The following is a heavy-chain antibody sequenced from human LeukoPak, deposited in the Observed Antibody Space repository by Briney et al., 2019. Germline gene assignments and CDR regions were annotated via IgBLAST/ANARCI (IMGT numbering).Heavy chain of an antibody. J-gene: IGHJ4*02. CDR3: VKDEDLYSPTWYLFED. CDR2: ITSSGASA. D-gene: IGHD5-12*01. V-gene: IGHV3-23*01. CDR1: GFTFSSYA. Sequence: GGSLRLSCVASGFTFSSYAMTWVRQAPGKGLEWVSGITSSGASAYYAASVKGRFTVSRDNSENTLYLQIDNLSAEDSGTYYCVKDEDLYSPTWYLFEDWGQGTLVTVSS.